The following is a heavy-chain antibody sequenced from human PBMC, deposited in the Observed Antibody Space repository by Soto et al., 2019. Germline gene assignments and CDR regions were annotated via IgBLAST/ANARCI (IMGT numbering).Heavy chain of an antibody. CDR3: ATMGTPATGLYYFAF. D-gene: IGHD2-15*01. J-gene: IGHJ4*02. Sequence: SETLSLTCTVSGGSISSGNYYWSWIRQPPGKGLEWIGFISYSGSAHYNPSLKSRVNMSVDTSKKQFSLNLSFVTAADTAVYYCATMGTPATGLYYFAFWGQGTLVTVSS. CDR2: ISYSGSA. CDR1: GGSISSGNYY. V-gene: IGHV4-30-4*01.